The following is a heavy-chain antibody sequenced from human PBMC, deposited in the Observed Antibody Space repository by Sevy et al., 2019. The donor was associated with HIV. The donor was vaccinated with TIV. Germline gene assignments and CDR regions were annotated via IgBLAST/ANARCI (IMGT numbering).Heavy chain of an antibody. Sequence: GGSLRLSCAASGFTFSSYAMSWVRQAPGKGLEWLSAISGSGGSTYYADSVKGRFTISRDNSKNTLYLQMNSLRAEDTAVYYCAKDRDYYDSSPLFDYWGQGTLVTVSS. CDR2: ISGSGGST. D-gene: IGHD3-22*01. J-gene: IGHJ4*02. CDR1: GFTFSSYA. V-gene: IGHV3-23*01. CDR3: AKDRDYYDSSPLFDY.